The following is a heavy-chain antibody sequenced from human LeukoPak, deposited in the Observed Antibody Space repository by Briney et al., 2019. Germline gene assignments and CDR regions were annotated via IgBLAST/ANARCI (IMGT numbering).Heavy chain of an antibody. CDR2: ISSSSSYI. J-gene: IGHJ4*02. Sequence: GGSLRLSCAASGFTFSDYNMNWVRQAPGKGLEWVSSISSSSSYIYYADSVKGRFTISRDNAKNSLYLQMNSLRAEDTAVYYCASLSSGWYYFDYWGQGTLVTVSS. CDR3: ASLSSGWYYFDY. V-gene: IGHV3-21*01. CDR1: GFTFSDYN. D-gene: IGHD6-19*01.